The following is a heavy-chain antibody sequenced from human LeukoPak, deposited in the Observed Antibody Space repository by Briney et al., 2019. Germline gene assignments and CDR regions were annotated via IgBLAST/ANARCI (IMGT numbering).Heavy chain of an antibody. CDR3: ASSYDSSGSYFDY. CDR2: IIPIFGTA. V-gene: IGHV1-69*06. CDR1: GYTFTSYG. D-gene: IGHD3-22*01. Sequence: ASVKVSCKASGYTFTSYGISWVRQAPGQGLEWMGWIIPIFGTANYAQKFQGRVTITADKSTSTAYMELSSLRSEDTAVYYCASSYDSSGSYFDYWGQGTLVTVSS. J-gene: IGHJ4*02.